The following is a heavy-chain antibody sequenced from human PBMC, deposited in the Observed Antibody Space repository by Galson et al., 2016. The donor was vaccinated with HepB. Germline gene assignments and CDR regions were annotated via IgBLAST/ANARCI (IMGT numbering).Heavy chain of an antibody. CDR3: TKQVAEGGLGDT. V-gene: IGHV3-30*18. Sequence: SLRLSCAASGFVFSNYGMHWVRQAPGKGLEWVAGLSYNGLNQHDPDSLMGRFTVSRDNSKSIMYLQMDSLRPDDTAVYYCTKQVAEGGLGDTWGQGTVVTVSS. J-gene: IGHJ5*02. D-gene: IGHD2-15*01. CDR2: LSYNGLNQ. CDR1: GFVFSNYG.